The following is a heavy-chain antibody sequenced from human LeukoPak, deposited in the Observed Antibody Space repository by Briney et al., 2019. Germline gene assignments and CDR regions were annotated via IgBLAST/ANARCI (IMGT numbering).Heavy chain of an antibody. Sequence: GGSLRLSCAASGFTFSSYGMHWVRQAPGKGLEWVAVISYDGSNKYYADSVKGRFTISRDNSKNTLYLQMNSLRAEDTAVYYCARDFYSSGPPGFDYWGQGTLVTVSS. D-gene: IGHD6-19*01. V-gene: IGHV3-30*03. CDR2: ISYDGSNK. CDR3: ARDFYSSGPPGFDY. J-gene: IGHJ4*02. CDR1: GFTFSSYG.